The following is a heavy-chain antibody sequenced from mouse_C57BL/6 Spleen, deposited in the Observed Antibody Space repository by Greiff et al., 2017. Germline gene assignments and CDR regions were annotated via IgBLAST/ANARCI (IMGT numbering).Heavy chain of an antibody. Sequence: QVHVKQSGAELVRPGASVTLSCKASGYTFTDYEMHWVKQTPVHGLEWIGAIDPETGGTAYNQKFKGKAILTADKSSSTAYMELRSLTSEDSAVYYCTKRGAHDYWGQGTTLTVSS. V-gene: IGHV1-15*01. CDR3: TKRGAHDY. J-gene: IGHJ2*01. CDR2: IDPETGGT. CDR1: GYTFTDYE.